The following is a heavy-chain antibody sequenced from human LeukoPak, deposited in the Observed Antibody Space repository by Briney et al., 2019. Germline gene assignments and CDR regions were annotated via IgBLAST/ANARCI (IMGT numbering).Heavy chain of an antibody. CDR2: ISSRSSTI. CDR1: GFTFSTYP. V-gene: IGHV3-48*04. CDR3: ARDRYYFDY. Sequence: GGSLRLSCAASGFTFSTYPMNWVRQAPGKGLEWVSYISSRSSTIYYADSVKGRFTISRGNAKNTLYLQMNSLRAEDTAVYYCARDRYYFDYWGQGTLVTVSP. J-gene: IGHJ4*02.